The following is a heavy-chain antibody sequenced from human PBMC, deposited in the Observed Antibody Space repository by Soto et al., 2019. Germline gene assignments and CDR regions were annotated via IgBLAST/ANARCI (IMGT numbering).Heavy chain of an antibody. CDR1: GYTFTSYD. CDR3: ARGSYFLEWTYYYYMDV. Sequence: GASVKVSCKASGYTFTSYDINWVRQATGQGLEWMGWMNPNSGNTGYAQKFQGRVTMTRNTSISTAYMELSSLRSEDTAVYYCARGSYFLEWTYYYYMDVWGKGTTVTVSS. V-gene: IGHV1-8*01. D-gene: IGHD3-3*01. CDR2: MNPNSGNT. J-gene: IGHJ6*03.